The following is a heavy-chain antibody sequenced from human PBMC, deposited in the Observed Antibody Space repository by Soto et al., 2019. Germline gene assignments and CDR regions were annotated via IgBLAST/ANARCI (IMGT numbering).Heavy chain of an antibody. CDR1: GFTFSDYY. CDR2: ISSSGSTI. D-gene: IGHD3-9*01. Sequence: PGGSLRLSCAASGFTFSDYYMSWIRQAPGKGLEWVSYISSSGSTIYYADSVKGRFTISRDNAKNSLYLQMNSLRAEDTAVYYCASSVPGASILTGSNDAFDIWGQGTMVTVSS. J-gene: IGHJ3*02. V-gene: IGHV3-11*01. CDR3: ASSVPGASILTGSNDAFDI.